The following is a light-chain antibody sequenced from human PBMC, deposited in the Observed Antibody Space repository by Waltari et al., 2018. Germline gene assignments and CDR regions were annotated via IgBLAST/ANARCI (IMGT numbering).Light chain of an antibody. Sequence: DIQMTQSPSTLSASVGDRVTITCRASQSISSWLAWYQQKPGKAPNLLIFKVSNLESGVPSRFSGSGAGTEFTRIISSLQPDDFATYYCQQDYSYPWTFGQGTKVEIK. CDR1: QSISSW. CDR2: KVS. V-gene: IGKV1-5*03. J-gene: IGKJ1*01. CDR3: QQDYSYPWT.